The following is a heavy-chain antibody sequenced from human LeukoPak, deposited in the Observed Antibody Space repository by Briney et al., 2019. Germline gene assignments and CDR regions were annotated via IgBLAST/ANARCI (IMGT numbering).Heavy chain of an antibody. V-gene: IGHV4-59*01. J-gene: IGHJ4*02. CDR1: GGSISSYY. D-gene: IGHD1-20*01. Sequence: SETLSLTCTVSGGSISSYYWSWIRQPPGKGLEWIGYIYYSGSTNYNPSLKSRVTISVDTSKNQFSLKLSSVTAADTAVYYCVRVQSGVTGNEVFDYWGQGTLVTVSS. CDR2: IYYSGST. CDR3: VRVQSGVTGNEVFDY.